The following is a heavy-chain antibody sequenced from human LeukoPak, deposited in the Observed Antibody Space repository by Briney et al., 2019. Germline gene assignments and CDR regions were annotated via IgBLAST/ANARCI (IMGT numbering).Heavy chain of an antibody. CDR3: AKDGYDYYYYYMDV. Sequence: GGSLRLSCAASGFTFSSYAMSWVRQAPGKGLEWVSAISGSGGTTYYADSVKGRFTISRDNSKNTLYLQMNSLRAGDTAVYYCAKDGYDYYYYYMDVWGKGTTVTVSS. J-gene: IGHJ6*03. CDR2: ISGSGGTT. D-gene: IGHD1-1*01. V-gene: IGHV3-23*01. CDR1: GFTFSSYA.